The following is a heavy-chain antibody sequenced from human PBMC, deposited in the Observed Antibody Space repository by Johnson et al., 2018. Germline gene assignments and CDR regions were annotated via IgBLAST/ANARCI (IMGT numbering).Heavy chain of an antibody. Sequence: VQLVESGGGLVQPGGSLRLSCAASGFTFSSYWMSWVRQAPGKGLEWVANIKQDGSEKYYVDSVKGRFTISRDNAKNSLYLQMNSLGAEDTAGDYCAREADMYYYYMDVGGKGTTVTVSS. CDR1: GFTFSSYW. CDR3: AREADMYYYYMDV. V-gene: IGHV3-7*01. CDR2: IKQDGSEK. J-gene: IGHJ6*03. D-gene: IGHD3-9*01.